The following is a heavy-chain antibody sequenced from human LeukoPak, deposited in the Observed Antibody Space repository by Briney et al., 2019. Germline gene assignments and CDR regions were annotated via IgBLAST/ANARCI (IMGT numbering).Heavy chain of an antibody. CDR3: ASTGSYYYGLDV. CDR2: INHSGST. V-gene: IGHV4-34*01. D-gene: IGHD3-10*01. Sequence: SETLSLTCAVYGGSFSGYYWNWIRQPPGKGLEWIGKINHSGSTNYNPSLKSRVTISVDTSKNQFSLKLSSVTAADTAVYYCASTGSYYYGLDVWGQGTTVTVSS. CDR1: GGSFSGYY. J-gene: IGHJ6*02.